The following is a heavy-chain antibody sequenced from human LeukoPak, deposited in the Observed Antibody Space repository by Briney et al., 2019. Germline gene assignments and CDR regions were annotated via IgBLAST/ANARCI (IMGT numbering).Heavy chain of an antibody. D-gene: IGHD6-19*01. Sequence: GASVKVSCKASGYTFTSYDISWVRQAPGQGLEWMGWISAYNGNTNYAQKLQGRVTMTTDTSTSTAYMELRSLRSDDTAVYYCASPRSGSSGWYMDENDAFDIWGQGTMVTVSS. CDR3: ASPRSGSSGWYMDENDAFDI. CDR1: GYTFTSYD. J-gene: IGHJ3*02. V-gene: IGHV1-18*01. CDR2: ISAYNGNT.